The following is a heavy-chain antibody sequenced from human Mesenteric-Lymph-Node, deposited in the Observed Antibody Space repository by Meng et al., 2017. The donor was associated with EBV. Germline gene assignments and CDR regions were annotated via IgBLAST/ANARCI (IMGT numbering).Heavy chain of an antibody. D-gene: IGHD3-16*01. CDR3: ATGDYGRDVFDY. CDR1: GYTLRELS. Sequence: QVQLVQSGDGVKKPGASVKVSCKVSGYTLRELSMHWVRQAPGKGLEWMGGLDLTDGERIYAQKFQGRVTMTEDTSTNTAYMELSSLTFEDTAVYYCATGDYGRDVFDYWGQGTLVTVSS. V-gene: IGHV1-24*01. J-gene: IGHJ4*02. CDR2: LDLTDGER.